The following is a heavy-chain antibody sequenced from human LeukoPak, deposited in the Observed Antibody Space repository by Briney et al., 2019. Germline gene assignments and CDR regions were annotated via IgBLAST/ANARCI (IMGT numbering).Heavy chain of an antibody. CDR3: ARGLGGWWPEPFA. CDR2: INHSGST. V-gene: IGHV4-34*01. D-gene: IGHD2-8*02. Sequence: PSETLSLTCAVYGGSFSGYYWSWIRQPPGKGLEWIGEINHSGSTNYNPSLKSRVTISVDTSKNQCSLKLSSVTAADTAVYYCARGLGGWWPEPFAWGQGTLVTVSS. CDR1: GGSFSGYY. J-gene: IGHJ5*02.